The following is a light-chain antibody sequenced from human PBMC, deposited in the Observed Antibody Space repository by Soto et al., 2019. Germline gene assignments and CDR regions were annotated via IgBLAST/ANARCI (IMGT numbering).Light chain of an antibody. CDR3: QRYNNWPPWT. V-gene: IGKV3-15*01. CDR1: QSVNSN. J-gene: IGKJ1*01. CDR2: GAS. Sequence: EVVMTQSPATLSVSPGERATLSCRASQSVNSNLAWYQQKPGQAPRLLIYGASTMATGIPARFSGSGSGTEFTLTISSLQSEDFAVYYCQRYNNWPPWTFGQGTKVEIK.